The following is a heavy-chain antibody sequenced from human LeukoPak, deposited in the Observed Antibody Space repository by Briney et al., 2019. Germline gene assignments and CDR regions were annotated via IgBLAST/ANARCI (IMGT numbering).Heavy chain of an antibody. Sequence: PGGSLRLSCTASGFTLSSFGMHWVRQAPGKGLEWVAVISDDGSNTYYADSVKGRFTISRDNSKNTLYLQLSSLRTEDTAVYYCAKDADTATIIYWYFDLWGRGTLVTVSS. CDR2: ISDDGSNT. J-gene: IGHJ2*01. V-gene: IGHV3-30*18. CDR1: GFTLSSFG. D-gene: IGHD5-18*01. CDR3: AKDADTATIIYWYFDL.